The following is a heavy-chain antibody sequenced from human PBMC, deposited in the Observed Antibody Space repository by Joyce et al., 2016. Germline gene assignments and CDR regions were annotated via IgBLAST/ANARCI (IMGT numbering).Heavy chain of an antibody. V-gene: IGHV4-59*01. CDR3: ARSSSSGSYQNFFDP. J-gene: IGHJ5*02. D-gene: IGHD1-26*01. Sequence: QVQLQESGPGLVKPSETLSLTCTVSGASMNGYYWSWVRQPPRRGLEWVGYIFYSVGTRYNPSLKIHLTITVDTSKNQFSLRLRSVTAADAAMYFCARSSSSGSYQNFFDPWGQGTLVTVSS. CDR2: IFYSVGT. CDR1: GASMNGYY.